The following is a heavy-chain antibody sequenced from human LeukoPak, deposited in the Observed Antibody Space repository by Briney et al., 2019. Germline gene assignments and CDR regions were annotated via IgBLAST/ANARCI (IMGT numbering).Heavy chain of an antibody. CDR2: ISAYNGNT. J-gene: IGHJ6*03. V-gene: IGHV1-18*01. CDR1: GYTFTSYG. Sequence: ASVKVSCKASGYTFTSYGISWVRQAPGQGLEWMGWISAYNGNTNYAQKLRGRVTMTTDTSTGTAYMELRSLRSDDTAVYYCARGGSSSWYDYYYMDVWGKGTTVTVSS. CDR3: ARGGSSSWYDYYYMDV. D-gene: IGHD6-13*01.